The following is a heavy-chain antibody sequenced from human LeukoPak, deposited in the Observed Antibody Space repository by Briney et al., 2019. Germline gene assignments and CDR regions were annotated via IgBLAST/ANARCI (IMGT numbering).Heavy chain of an antibody. Sequence: SVKVSCKASGGTFSSYAISWVRQAPGQGLEWMGGIVPIFGTANYAQKFQGRVTITADESTSTAYMELSSLRSEDTAVYYCARHIYCSGGSCYSQRGDIDYYYGMDVWGQGTTVTVSS. CDR3: ARHIYCSGGSCYSQRGDIDYYYGMDV. J-gene: IGHJ6*02. D-gene: IGHD2-15*01. CDR2: IVPIFGTA. V-gene: IGHV1-69*13. CDR1: GGTFSSYA.